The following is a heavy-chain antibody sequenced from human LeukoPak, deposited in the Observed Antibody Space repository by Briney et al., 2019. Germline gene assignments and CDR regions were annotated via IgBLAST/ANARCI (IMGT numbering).Heavy chain of an antibody. D-gene: IGHD6-6*01. Sequence: GGSLRLSCAASGFSINGYSMNWVRQAPGKGLEWVSYINEDSSYTYYAKSVKGRFTISRDNAKNSLYLQMNSLRGEDTAVYYCARDDATTARASGMDVWGKGTTVTVSS. J-gene: IGHJ6*04. V-gene: IGHV3-21*01. CDR3: ARDDATTARASGMDV. CDR1: GFSINGYS. CDR2: INEDSSYT.